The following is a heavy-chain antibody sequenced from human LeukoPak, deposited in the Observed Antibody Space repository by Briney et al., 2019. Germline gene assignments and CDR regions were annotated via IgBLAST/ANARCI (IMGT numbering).Heavy chain of an antibody. J-gene: IGHJ4*02. V-gene: IGHV3-23*01. CDR1: GFTFSSHA. D-gene: IGHD5-18*01. CDR3: ARGMKEGYSYDMDLKWYFDY. CDR2: LSAGGIT. Sequence: GGSLRLSCAASGFTFSSHALGWVRQTPGKGLEWISNLSAGGITLYADSVKGRFSISRDKSKNMVYLEMNSLRADDTAVYYCARGMKEGYSYDMDLKWYFDYWGQGNLVTVSS.